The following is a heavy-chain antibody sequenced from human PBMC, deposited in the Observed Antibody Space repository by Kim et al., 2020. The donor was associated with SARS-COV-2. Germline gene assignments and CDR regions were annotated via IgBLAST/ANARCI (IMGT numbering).Heavy chain of an antibody. CDR3: ARDNSVYYYGSGSACAI. CDR1: GGSISSNNYF. Sequence: SETLSLTCTVSGGSISSNNYFWGWIRQPPGKGLEWIGSIYYSGSTYYNPSLKSRVTISVDTSKNEFSLRLTSVTAADTAVYYCARDNSVYYYGSGSACAICGQGKMVTVSS. J-gene: IGHJ3*02. V-gene: IGHV4-39*07. D-gene: IGHD3-10*01. CDR2: IYYSGST.